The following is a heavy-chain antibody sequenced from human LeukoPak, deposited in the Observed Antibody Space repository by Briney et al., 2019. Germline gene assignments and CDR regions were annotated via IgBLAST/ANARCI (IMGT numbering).Heavy chain of an antibody. J-gene: IGHJ5*02. CDR2: INIGSTYI. Sequence: GGSLRLSCAASGFTFSRYSMNWVRQAPGKGLERVSSINIGSTYIYYADSVKGRFTISRDNAKNSLYLQMNSVRAEDTAVYYCARAGPSSTSCCYWFDPWGQGTLVTVSS. CDR3: ARAGPSSTSCCYWFDP. CDR1: GFTFSRYS. D-gene: IGHD2-2*01. V-gene: IGHV3-21*01.